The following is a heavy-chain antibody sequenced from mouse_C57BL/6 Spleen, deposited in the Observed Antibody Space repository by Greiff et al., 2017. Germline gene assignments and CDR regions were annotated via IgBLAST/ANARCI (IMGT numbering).Heavy chain of an antibody. Sequence: QVQLQQSGAELVRPGTSVKVSCKASGYAFTNYLIEWVKQKPGQGLEWIGVINPGSGGTNYNEKFKGKATLTADKSSSTGYMQLSSLTSEDSAVYFCASRNWDGWGQGTTLTVSS. CDR1: GYAFTNYL. CDR3: ASRNWDG. CDR2: INPGSGGT. V-gene: IGHV1-54*01. D-gene: IGHD4-1*01. J-gene: IGHJ2*01.